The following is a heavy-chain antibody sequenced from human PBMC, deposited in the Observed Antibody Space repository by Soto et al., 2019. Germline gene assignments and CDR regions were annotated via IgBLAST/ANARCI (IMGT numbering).Heavy chain of an antibody. D-gene: IGHD2-15*01. CDR2: IYPTDSDS. CDR3: AISYCSGGGCYSGKYYYYFAMDV. J-gene: IGHJ6*02. Sequence: GESLKISCKGSEYSFANYWIGWVRQTPGKGLEWMGSIYPTDSDSKYSPSFQGQVTISADKSISTAYLQWSSLKASDTAMYYCAISYCSGGGCYSGKYYYYFAMDVWGQGTTVTVSS. V-gene: IGHV5-51*01. CDR1: EYSFANYW.